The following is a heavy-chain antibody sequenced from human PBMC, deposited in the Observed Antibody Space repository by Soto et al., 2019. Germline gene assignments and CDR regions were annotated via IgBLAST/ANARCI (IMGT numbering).Heavy chain of an antibody. D-gene: IGHD3-16*01. J-gene: IGHJ6*02. CDR2: IDAGNGNT. V-gene: IGHV1-3*01. Sequence: ASVKVSCKASGYTFTSYGISWVRQAPGQRLEWMGWIDAGNGNTKSSQKFQGRVSITRDTSASAAYMELSSLRSEDTAVYYCARGVGSLWLYYGLDVWGQGTTVTVSS. CDR3: ARGVGSLWLYYGLDV. CDR1: GYTFTSYG.